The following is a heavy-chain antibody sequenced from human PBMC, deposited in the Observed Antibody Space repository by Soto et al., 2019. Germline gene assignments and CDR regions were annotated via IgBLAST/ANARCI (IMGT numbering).Heavy chain of an antibody. CDR1: GGTFSSYA. D-gene: IGHD6-13*01. Sequence: SVKVSCKASGGTFSSYAISWVRQAPGQGLEWMGGIIPIFGTANYAQKFQGRVTITADESTSTAYMELSSLRSEDTAVYYCARDRLHGYSSSWYLEGSNGYYYGMDVWGQGTTVTVSS. CDR3: ARDRLHGYSSSWYLEGSNGYYYGMDV. J-gene: IGHJ6*02. CDR2: IIPIFGTA. V-gene: IGHV1-69*13.